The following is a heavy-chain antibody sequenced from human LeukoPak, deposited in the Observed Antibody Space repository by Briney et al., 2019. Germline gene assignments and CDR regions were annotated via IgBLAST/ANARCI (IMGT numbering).Heavy chain of an antibody. CDR3: AKDGSSYGSHRGDYYMDV. CDR2: IRYDGSNK. V-gene: IGHV3-30*02. D-gene: IGHD1-14*01. J-gene: IGHJ6*03. CDR1: GFTFSSYG. Sequence: PGGSLRLSCAASGFTFSSYGMHWVRQAPGKGLEWVAFIRYDGSNKYYADSVKGRFTISRDNSKNTLYLQMNSLRAEDTAVYYCAKDGSSYGSHRGDYYMDVWGKGTTVTVSS.